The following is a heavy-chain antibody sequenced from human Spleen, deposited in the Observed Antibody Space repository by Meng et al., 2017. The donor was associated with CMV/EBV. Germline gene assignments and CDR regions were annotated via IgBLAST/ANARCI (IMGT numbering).Heavy chain of an antibody. D-gene: IGHD6-6*01. CDR1: GFTFTAYG. CDR2: IWFDGSNE. J-gene: IGHJ5*02. Sequence: SCAASGFTFTAYGMHWVRQAPGKGLEWVAVIWFDGSNEYYADSVKGRFTISRDNSKNTLYLQMNSLRAEDTAVYYCAKDYSSSSNNNYFDPWGQGTLVTVSS. V-gene: IGHV3-33*06. CDR3: AKDYSSSSNNNYFDP.